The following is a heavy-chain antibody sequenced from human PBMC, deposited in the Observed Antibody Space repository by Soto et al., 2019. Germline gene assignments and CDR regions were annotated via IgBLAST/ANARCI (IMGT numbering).Heavy chain of an antibody. CDR1: GGSVTTGSYN. V-gene: IGHV4-61*01. CDR2: IFFTGIT. CDR3: ARDGHGMDV. Sequence: QVQLQESGPGLVRPSETLSLTCTVSGGSVTTGSYNWSWIRRPPGKGLEWIGNIFFTGITHYNPSLNNPGTMSVDTSKNQFSLTVTSVTAADTAVYYCARDGHGMDVWGQGTTVTVSS. J-gene: IGHJ6*02.